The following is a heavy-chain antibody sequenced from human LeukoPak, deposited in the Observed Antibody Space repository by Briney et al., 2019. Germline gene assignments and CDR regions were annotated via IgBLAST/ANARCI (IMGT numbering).Heavy chain of an antibody. Sequence: PSETLSLTCTVSGGSISSYYWSWIRQPPGKGLEWIGYIYYSGSTNYNPSLKSRVTISVDTSKDQFSLKLSSVTAADTAVYYCARHWINRQWLEVFDYRGQGTLVTVSS. CDR3: ARHWINRQWLEVFDY. CDR2: IYYSGST. CDR1: GGSISSYY. D-gene: IGHD6-19*01. J-gene: IGHJ4*02. V-gene: IGHV4-59*08.